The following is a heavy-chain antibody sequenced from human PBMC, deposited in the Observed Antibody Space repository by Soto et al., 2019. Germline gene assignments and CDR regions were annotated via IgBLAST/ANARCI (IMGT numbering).Heavy chain of an antibody. CDR1: GGTFSSYA. V-gene: IGHV1-69*13. D-gene: IGHD3-22*01. Sequence: ASVKVSCKASGGTFSSYAISWVRQAPGQGLEWMGGIIPIFGTANYAQKFQGRVTITADESTSTAYMELSSLRSEDTAVYYCARDMGDDSSGYYPYYYYGMDVWGQGTTVTVSS. J-gene: IGHJ6*02. CDR2: IIPIFGTA. CDR3: ARDMGDDSSGYYPYYYYGMDV.